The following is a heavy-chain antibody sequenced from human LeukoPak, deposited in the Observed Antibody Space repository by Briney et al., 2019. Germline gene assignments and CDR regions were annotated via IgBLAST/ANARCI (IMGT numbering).Heavy chain of an antibody. D-gene: IGHD3-10*01. Sequence: GGSLRLSCAASGFTFTSYAMNWVRQAPGRGVEWGSGICGSGDKTYYADSARGRVTISRDNSKNTLYLQMNSLRVEDTAVYYCAKVTNSGSYSAYYFYVMDVWGQGTTVTVSS. V-gene: IGHV3-23*01. CDR2: ICGSGDKT. CDR1: GFTFTSYA. J-gene: IGHJ6*02. CDR3: AKVTNSGSYSAYYFYVMDV.